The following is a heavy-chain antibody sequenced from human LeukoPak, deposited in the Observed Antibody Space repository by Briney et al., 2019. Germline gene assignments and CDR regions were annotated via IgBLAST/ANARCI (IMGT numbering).Heavy chain of an antibody. V-gene: IGHV4-59*01. CDR1: GXSISSYY. J-gene: IGHJ4*02. CDR3: ARGADSSGYYSIFYFDY. CDR2: IYYSGST. D-gene: IGHD3-22*01. Sequence: SETLSLTCTVSGXSISSYYWNWIRQPPGKGLEWIGYIYYSGSTNYNPSLKSRVTISVDTSKNQFSLKLSSVTAADTAVYYCARGADSSGYYSIFYFDYWGQGTLVTVSS.